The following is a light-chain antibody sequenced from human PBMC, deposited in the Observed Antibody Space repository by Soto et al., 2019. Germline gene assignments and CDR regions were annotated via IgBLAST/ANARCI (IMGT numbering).Light chain of an antibody. V-gene: IGKV3-20*01. Sequence: EIVLPQSPGTLSLSPGERATLSCRASQSVSSRDLAWYQQKPGQAPRLLIYATSSMATGIPDRFSGSGSGTDFTLTISRLEPEDFAVYYCQQYDNSPGYTFGQGTRLEI. CDR3: QQYDNSPGYT. CDR2: ATS. J-gene: IGKJ5*01. CDR1: QSVSSRD.